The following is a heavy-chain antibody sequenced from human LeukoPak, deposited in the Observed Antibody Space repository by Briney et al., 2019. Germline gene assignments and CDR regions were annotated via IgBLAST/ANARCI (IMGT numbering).Heavy chain of an antibody. CDR3: ARGCHYSSGWYLRFGLEYMDV. D-gene: IGHD6-19*01. Sequence: ASVKVSCKASGYTFTSYGISWVRQAPGQGLEWMGWISAYNGNTNYAQKLQGRVTMTTDTSTSTAYMELRSPRSDDTAVYYCARGCHYSSGWYLRFGLEYMDVWGKGTTVTVSS. CDR1: GYTFTSYG. V-gene: IGHV1-18*01. CDR2: ISAYNGNT. J-gene: IGHJ6*03.